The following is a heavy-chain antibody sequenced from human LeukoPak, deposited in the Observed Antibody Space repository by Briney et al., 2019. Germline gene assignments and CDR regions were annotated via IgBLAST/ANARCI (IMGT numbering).Heavy chain of an antibody. CDR2: IYYSGST. CDR3: ARAGFLEWLIYFDY. D-gene: IGHD3-3*01. CDR1: GGSISSGDYY. V-gene: IGHV4-30-4*08. J-gene: IGHJ4*02. Sequence: PSETLSPTCTVSGGSISSGDYYWSWIRQPPGKGLEWIGYIYYSGSTYYNPSLKSRVTISVDTSKNQFSLKLSSVTAADTAVYYCARAGFLEWLIYFDYWGQGTLVTVSS.